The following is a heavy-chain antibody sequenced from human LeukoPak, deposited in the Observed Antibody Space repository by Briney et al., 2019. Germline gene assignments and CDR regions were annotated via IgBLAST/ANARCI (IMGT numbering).Heavy chain of an antibody. CDR1: GYTFTSYY. D-gene: IGHD4-23*01. CDR2: INPSGGST. CDR3: ARSGDYGGPRGVRLCYYYGMDV. V-gene: IGHV1-46*01. Sequence: ASVKVSCKASGYTFTSYYMHWVRQAPGQGLEWMGIINPSGGSTSYAQKFQGRVTMTRDTSTSTVYMELSSLRSEDTAVYYCARSGDYGGPRGVRLCYYYGMDVWGQGTTVTVSS. J-gene: IGHJ6*02.